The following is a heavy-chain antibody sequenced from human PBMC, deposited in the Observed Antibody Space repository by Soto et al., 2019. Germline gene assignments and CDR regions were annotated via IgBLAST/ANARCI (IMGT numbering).Heavy chain of an antibody. CDR1: GAALNSGNYY. D-gene: IGHD2-21*01. CDR2: IYVTGAV. Sequence: SETLSLTCSVSGAALNSGNYYWSWIRQVLGKGLEWIGHIYVTGAVDYNPSLRDRITISQDTSERQFSLNLRLVTAADTAVYYCARLRIATNNYKWFDPWGQGTLVTVSS. J-gene: IGHJ5*02. CDR3: ARLRIATNNYKWFDP. V-gene: IGHV4-31*03.